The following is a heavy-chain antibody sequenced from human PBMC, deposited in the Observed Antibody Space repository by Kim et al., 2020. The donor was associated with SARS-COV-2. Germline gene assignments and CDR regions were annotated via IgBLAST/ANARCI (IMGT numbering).Heavy chain of an antibody. J-gene: IGHJ6*02. Sequence: GGSLRRSCAASGFTFSSYSMNWVRQAPGKGLEWVSSISSSSSYIYYADSVKGRFTISRDNAKNSLYLQMNSLRAEDTAVYYCARVGVAVAGKKNIYYYYGMDVWGQGTTVTVSS. D-gene: IGHD6-19*01. CDR1: GFTFSSYS. V-gene: IGHV3-21*01. CDR3: ARVGVAVAGKKNIYYYYGMDV. CDR2: ISSSSSYI.